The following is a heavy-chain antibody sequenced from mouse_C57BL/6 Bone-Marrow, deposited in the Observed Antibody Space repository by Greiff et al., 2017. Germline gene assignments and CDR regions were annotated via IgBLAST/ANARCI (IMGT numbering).Heavy chain of an antibody. D-gene: IGHD2-1*01. CDR1: GYTFTSYW. V-gene: IGHV1-55*01. J-gene: IGHJ4*01. CDR2: IYPGSGST. Sequence: VQLQQPGAELVKPGASVKMSCKASGYTFTSYWITWVKQRPGQGLEWIGDIYPGSGSTNYNEKFKSKATLTVDTSSSTAYMQLSSLTSEDSAVYYCASVYGNYDAMDYWGQGTSVIVSS. CDR3: ASVYGNYDAMDY.